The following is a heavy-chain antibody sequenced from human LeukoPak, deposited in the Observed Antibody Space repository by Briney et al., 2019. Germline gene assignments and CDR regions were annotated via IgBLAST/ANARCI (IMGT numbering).Heavy chain of an antibody. CDR3: ARGGWNKFDY. J-gene: IGHJ4*02. D-gene: IGHD3-22*01. CDR1: DGSISSSPYY. V-gene: IGHV4-39*07. Sequence: PSETLSLTCTVSDGSISSSPYYWGWIRQPPGKGLEWIGSIYYSGTTHYNPSLESRVTISVDTSKNQFSLKLSSVTAADTAVYYCARGGWNKFDYWGQGTLVTVSS. CDR2: IYYSGTT.